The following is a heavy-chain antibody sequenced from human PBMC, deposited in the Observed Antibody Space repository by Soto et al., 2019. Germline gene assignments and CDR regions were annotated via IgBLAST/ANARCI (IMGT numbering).Heavy chain of an antibody. D-gene: IGHD2-8*02. V-gene: IGHV1-46*01. J-gene: IGHJ5*02. CDR1: GYTFTSYY. Sequence: EASVKVSCKASGYTFTSYYMHWVRQAPGQGLEWMGIINPSGGSTSYAQKFQGRVTMTRDTSTSTVYMELSSLRSEDTAVYYCARDLPGRYGATGGNWFDPWGQGTLVTVSS. CDR2: INPSGGST. CDR3: ARDLPGRYGATGGNWFDP.